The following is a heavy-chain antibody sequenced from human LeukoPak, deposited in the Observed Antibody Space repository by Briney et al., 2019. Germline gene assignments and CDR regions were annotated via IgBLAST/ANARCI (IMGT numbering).Heavy chain of an antibody. V-gene: IGHV4-34*01. J-gene: IGHJ5*02. CDR1: GGSFSGYY. CDR2: INHSGST. D-gene: IGHD2-2*01. Sequence: SETLSLTCAVYGGSFSGYYWSWIRQPPGKGLEWIGEINHSGSTNYNPSLKSRVTISVDTSKNQFSLKLSSVTAADTAVYYCARRPPRIVVVPAAPRGWFDPWGQGTLVTVSS. CDR3: ARRPPRIVVVPAAPRGWFDP.